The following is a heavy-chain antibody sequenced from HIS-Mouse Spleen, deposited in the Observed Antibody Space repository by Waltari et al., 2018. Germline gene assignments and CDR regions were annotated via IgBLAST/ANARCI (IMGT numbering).Heavy chain of an antibody. D-gene: IGHD4-4*01. V-gene: IGHV3-13*01. CDR1: GFTFSSYD. J-gene: IGHJ4*02. Sequence: EVQLVESGGGLVQPGGSLRLSCAASGFTFSSYDLHWVRQATGKGLEWVSAIGTAGYTYYPGSVKGRFTISRENAKNSLYLQMNSLRAGDTAVYYCARGYSNYVPYFDYWGQGTLVTVSS. CDR3: ARGYSNYVPYFDY. CDR2: IGTAGYT.